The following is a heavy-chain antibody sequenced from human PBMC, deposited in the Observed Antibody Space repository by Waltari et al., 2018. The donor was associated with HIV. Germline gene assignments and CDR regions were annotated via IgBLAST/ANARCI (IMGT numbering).Heavy chain of an antibody. D-gene: IGHD4-4*01. CDR2: IYSGGSR. J-gene: IGHJ6*02. CDR1: GFNVSANS. V-gene: IGHV3-53*01. Sequence: VQVVESGGGLIQSGGSLRLSCVASGFNVSANSMTWVRQAPGKGLEWVSVIYSGGSRYYADSVKGRFTISRDSAKNTVYLQMNSLRVEDTAKYYCARDRSQYYGMDVWGQGTAVTVSS. CDR3: ARDRSQYYGMDV.